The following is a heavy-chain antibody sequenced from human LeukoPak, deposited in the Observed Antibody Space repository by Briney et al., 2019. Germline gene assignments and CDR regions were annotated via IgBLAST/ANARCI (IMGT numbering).Heavy chain of an antibody. D-gene: IGHD6-6*01. CDR1: GYTFSGYA. CDR3: ARVAGIAARKSFDI. V-gene: IGHV1-18*01. J-gene: IGHJ3*02. Sequence: GASVKVSCKASGYTFSGYAISWVRQAPGQGLEWMGWISAYNGNTNYAQKLQGRVTMTTDTSTSTAYMELRSLRSDDTAVYYCARVAGIAARKSFDIWGQGTMVTVSS. CDR2: ISAYNGNT.